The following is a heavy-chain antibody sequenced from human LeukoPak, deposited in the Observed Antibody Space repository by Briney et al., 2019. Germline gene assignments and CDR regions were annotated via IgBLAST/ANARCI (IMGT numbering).Heavy chain of an antibody. CDR2: FYHSGGT. V-gene: IGHV4-59*02. Sequence: SETLSLICTVSGGSVSSYYWHWIRQPPGKGLEWIGHFYHSGGTHYNPSLKSPVSISLDTSKNQLSLKLTSVTAADTAVYYCARGRGSGTYWGGLFDYWGQGTLVTVSS. CDR1: GGSVSSYY. CDR3: ARGRGSGTYWGGLFDY. J-gene: IGHJ4*02. D-gene: IGHD1-26*01.